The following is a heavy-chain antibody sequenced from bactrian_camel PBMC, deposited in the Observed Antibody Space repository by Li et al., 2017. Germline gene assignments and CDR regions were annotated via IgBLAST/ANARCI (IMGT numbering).Heavy chain of an antibody. CDR2: LWDDEGRR. Sequence: QVQLVESGGGSVQAGGSLTLSCVASRYPSPSYCMAWFRQAPGNEREMVATLWDDEGRRSARDYADSVKGRFTISKDSHKSTLDLLMNELKPEDTGLYHCAFHFVRGSSRFSGTSYLYRGQGTQVTVS. J-gene: IGHJ4*01. CDR1: RYPSPSYC. V-gene: IGHV3S1*01. CDR3: AFHFVRGSSRFSGTSYLY. D-gene: IGHD3*01.